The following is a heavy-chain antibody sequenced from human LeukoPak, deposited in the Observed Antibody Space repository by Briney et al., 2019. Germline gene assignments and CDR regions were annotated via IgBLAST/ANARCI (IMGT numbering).Heavy chain of an antibody. V-gene: IGHV1-46*01. CDR3: ARVSLYCSSTSCYWSRYNWFDP. CDR1: GYTFTSYY. Sequence: ASVKVSCKASGYTFTSYYMHWVRQAPGQGLEWMGIINPSGGSTSYAQKFQGRVTMTRDTSISTAYMELSRLRSDDTAVYYCARVSLYCSSTSCYWSRYNWFDPWGQGTLVTVSS. CDR2: INPSGGST. J-gene: IGHJ5*02. D-gene: IGHD2-2*01.